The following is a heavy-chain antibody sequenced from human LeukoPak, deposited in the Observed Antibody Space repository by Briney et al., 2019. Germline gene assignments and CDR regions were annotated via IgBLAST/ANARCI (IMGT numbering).Heavy chain of an antibody. D-gene: IGHD6-19*01. CDR3: ARGGSSGHYYFDY. CDR2: ISSSSSYI. Sequence: PGGSLRLSCAASGFTFSSYSMNWVRQAPGKGLEWVSSISSSSSYIYYADSVKGRFTISRDNAKNSLYLQMNSLRAEDTAVYYCARGGSSGHYYFDYWGQGTLVTVSS. J-gene: IGHJ4*02. CDR1: GFTFSSYS. V-gene: IGHV3-21*01.